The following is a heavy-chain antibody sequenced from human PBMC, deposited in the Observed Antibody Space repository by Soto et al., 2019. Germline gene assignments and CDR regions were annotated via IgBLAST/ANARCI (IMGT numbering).Heavy chain of an antibody. J-gene: IGHJ6*03. Sequence: GGSLRLSCAASGFTFTFSNYAMTWVRQAPGKGLEWVSGISGSGGTTFYAGFVKGRFPISRDNSKNTLYLQMNSLRAEDTAIYYCALRYCSRTTCPPLNSYFYMDVWGKGTTVTVSS. D-gene: IGHD2-2*01. CDR3: ALRYCSRTTCPPLNSYFYMDV. CDR1: GFTFTFSNYA. V-gene: IGHV3-23*01. CDR2: ISGSGGTT.